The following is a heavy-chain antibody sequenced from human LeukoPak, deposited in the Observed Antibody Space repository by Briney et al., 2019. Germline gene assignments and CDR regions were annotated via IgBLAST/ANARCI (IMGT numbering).Heavy chain of an antibody. D-gene: IGHD7-27*01. J-gene: IGHJ4*02. CDR1: GFAFSNFA. CDR2: ISNSGTST. Sequence: GGTLRLSCAASGFAFSNFAMSWVRQAQGKGLEWVSFISNSGTSTYYADSVEGRFTISRDNSKNALYLQMNSLRVEDTAVYYCAIDPNWGTHSWGQGVLVTVSS. CDR3: AIDPNWGTHS. V-gene: IGHV3-23*01.